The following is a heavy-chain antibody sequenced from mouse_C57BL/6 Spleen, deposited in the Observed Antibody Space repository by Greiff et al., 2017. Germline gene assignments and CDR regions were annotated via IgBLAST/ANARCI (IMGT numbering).Heavy chain of an antibody. CDR2: IWGGGST. D-gene: IGHD2-3*01. CDR1: GFSLTSYG. J-gene: IGHJ3*01. Sequence: VKLVESGPGLVAPSQSLSITCTVSGFSLTSYGVDWVRQPPGKGLEWLGVIWGGGSTNYNSALMSRLSISKDNSKSQVFLKMNSLQTDDTAMYDCAKREDSGDGYYPFAYWGQGTLVTVSA. CDR3: AKREDSGDGYYPFAY. V-gene: IGHV2-9*01.